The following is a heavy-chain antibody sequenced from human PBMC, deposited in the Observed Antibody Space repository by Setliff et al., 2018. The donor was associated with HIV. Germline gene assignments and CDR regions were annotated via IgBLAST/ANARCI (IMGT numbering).Heavy chain of an antibody. CDR3: ARNVPGILPRWVGFDP. Sequence: ASVKVSCKASGYTFTGYYMHWGRQAPGQGLEWMGWINPDSGGTNLAQKFLGRVTLTRDTSISTAYMELSRLRSDDTAVYYCARNVPGILPRWVGFDPWGQGTLVTVSS. D-gene: IGHD1-20*01. V-gene: IGHV1-2*02. J-gene: IGHJ5*02. CDR1: GYTFTGYY. CDR2: INPDSGGT.